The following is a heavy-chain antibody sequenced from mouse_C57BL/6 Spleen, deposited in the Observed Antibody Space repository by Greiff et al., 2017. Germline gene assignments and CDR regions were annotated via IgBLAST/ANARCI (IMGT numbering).Heavy chain of an antibody. J-gene: IGHJ4*01. CDR3: AYDYLFYYAMDY. CDR2: INPSNGGI. D-gene: IGHD2-4*01. V-gene: IGHV1-53*01. CDR1: GYTFTSYW. Sequence: VQLQQPGTELVKPGASVKLSCKASGYTFTSYWMHWVKQRPGQGLEWIGYINPSNGGINYNEKFKSKATLTVDKSSSTAYMQLSSLTSEDTAMYYCAYDYLFYYAMDYWGQGTTVTVSS.